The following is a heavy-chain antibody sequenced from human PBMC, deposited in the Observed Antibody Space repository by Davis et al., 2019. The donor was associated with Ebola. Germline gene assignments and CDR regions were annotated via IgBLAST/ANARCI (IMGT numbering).Heavy chain of an antibody. CDR1: GNSFSSHW. Sequence: GESLKISCQDSGNSFSSHWIGWVRQMPGKGLECMGIIFPGDSDTRYSPSFRGQVTISADKSIKTAFLQWSSLKASDTAMYYCASLRRTITGMDDAFDIWGQGTMVTVSS. V-gene: IGHV5-51*01. CDR3: ASLRRTITGMDDAFDI. D-gene: IGHD1-1*01. J-gene: IGHJ3*02. CDR2: IFPGDSDT.